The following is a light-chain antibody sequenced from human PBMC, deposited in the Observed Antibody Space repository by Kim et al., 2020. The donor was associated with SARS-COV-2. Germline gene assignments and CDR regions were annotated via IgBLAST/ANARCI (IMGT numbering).Light chain of an antibody. CDR2: WAT. V-gene: IGKV4-1*01. CDR3: QQYINSPRT. Sequence: AAINCKSSQSVSYSSNSKNYLAWYLQKPGQPPKLLISWATTRESGVPDRFSGSESGTNFTLTISSLQAEDVAVYFCQQYINSPRTFGQGTKVDIK. CDR1: QSVSYSSNSKNY. J-gene: IGKJ1*01.